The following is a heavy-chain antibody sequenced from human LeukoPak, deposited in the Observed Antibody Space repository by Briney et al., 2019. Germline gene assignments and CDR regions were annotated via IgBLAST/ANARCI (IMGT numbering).Heavy chain of an antibody. CDR1: GYTFTGYY. CDR2: MNPNSGNT. V-gene: IGHV1-8*02. CDR3: ARERIAAAGMNWFDP. J-gene: IGHJ5*02. Sequence: ASVKVSCKASGYTFTGYYMHWVRQAPGQGLEWMGWMNPNSGNTGYAQKFQGRVTMTRNTSISTAYMELSSLRSEDTAVYYCARERIAAAGMNWFDPWGQGTLVTVSS. D-gene: IGHD6-13*01.